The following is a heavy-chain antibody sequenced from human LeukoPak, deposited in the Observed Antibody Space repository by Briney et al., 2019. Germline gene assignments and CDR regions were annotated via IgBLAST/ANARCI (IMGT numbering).Heavy chain of an antibody. CDR2: ISSSGSTI. CDR1: GFTFSDYY. Sequence: GGSLRLSCAASGFTFSDYYMSWIRQAPGKGLEWVSYISSSGSTIYYADSVKGRFTISRDNAKNSPYLQMNSLRAEDTAVYYCARELYSNSAFDYWGQGTLVTVSS. D-gene: IGHD4-11*01. CDR3: ARELYSNSAFDY. V-gene: IGHV3-11*01. J-gene: IGHJ4*02.